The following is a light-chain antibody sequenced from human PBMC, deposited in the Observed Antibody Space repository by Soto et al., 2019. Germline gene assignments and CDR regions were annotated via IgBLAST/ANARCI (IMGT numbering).Light chain of an antibody. CDR3: QQRSNWPLT. Sequence: DIVLALSPATLSLSPGERATLSCRASQSVSRYLAWYQQKPGQAPRLLIYDASNRATGIPARFSGSGSGTDFTLTISSLEPEDFVVYYCQQRSNWPLTFGGGTKLEIK. CDR1: QSVSRY. J-gene: IGKJ4*01. V-gene: IGKV3-11*01. CDR2: DAS.